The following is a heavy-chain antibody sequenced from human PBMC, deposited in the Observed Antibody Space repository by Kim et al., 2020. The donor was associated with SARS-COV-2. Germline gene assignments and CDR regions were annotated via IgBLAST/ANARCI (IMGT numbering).Heavy chain of an antibody. Sequence: GGSLRLSCAVSGFTFSSYAMSWVRQAPGKGLEWVSAISGTGGSTYYADSVKGRFTISRDNSKNTLYLQMNSLRAEDTAVYYCAKGNGLLSIKNAFDIWGQGTMVTVSS. D-gene: IGHD3-22*01. CDR3: AKGNGLLSIKNAFDI. J-gene: IGHJ3*02. V-gene: IGHV3-23*01. CDR2: ISGTGGST. CDR1: GFTFSSYA.